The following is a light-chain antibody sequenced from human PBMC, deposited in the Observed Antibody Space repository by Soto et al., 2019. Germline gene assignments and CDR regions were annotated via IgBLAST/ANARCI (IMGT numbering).Light chain of an antibody. V-gene: IGKV3-20*01. CDR1: QSVTNNY. CDR2: GTS. J-gene: IGKJ1*01. Sequence: EIVLTQSPGTLSLSPGERATLSCRASQSVTNNYLAWYQRKPGQPPRLLIYGTSYRSTDIPRRFSGSGSGTDFTLIITRLEPEDFAVYYCQQYGSSPLTFGQGTKVEIK. CDR3: QQYGSSPLT.